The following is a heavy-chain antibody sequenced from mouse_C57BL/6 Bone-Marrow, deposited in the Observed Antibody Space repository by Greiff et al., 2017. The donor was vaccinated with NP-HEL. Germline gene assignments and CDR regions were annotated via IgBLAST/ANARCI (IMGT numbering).Heavy chain of an antibody. CDR3: ARDDDGYYRAMDY. D-gene: IGHD2-3*01. CDR2: ISDGGSYT. CDR1: GFTFSSYA. Sequence: EVKLVESGGGLVKPGGSLKLSCAASGFTFSSYAMSWVRQTPEKRLEWVATISDGGSYTYYPDNVKGRFTISRDNVKNNLYLQMSHLKSEDTAMYYCARDDDGYYRAMDYWGQGTSVTVSS. J-gene: IGHJ4*01. V-gene: IGHV5-4*01.